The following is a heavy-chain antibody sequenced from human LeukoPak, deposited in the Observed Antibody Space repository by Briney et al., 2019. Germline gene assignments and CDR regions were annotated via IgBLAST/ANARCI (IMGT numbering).Heavy chain of an antibody. V-gene: IGHV3-30*04. CDR2: ISYDGSNK. CDR1: GSTFSSYV. CDR3: ARDYEDYGSGNPSCIDY. Sequence: GGSLRLSCVASGSTFSSYVMHWVRQAPGKGLEWVAVISYDGSNKYYADSVKGRFTISRDNSKNTLYLQMNSPRAEDTAVYYCARDYEDYGSGNPSCIDYWGQGTLVTVSS. D-gene: IGHD3-10*01. J-gene: IGHJ4*02.